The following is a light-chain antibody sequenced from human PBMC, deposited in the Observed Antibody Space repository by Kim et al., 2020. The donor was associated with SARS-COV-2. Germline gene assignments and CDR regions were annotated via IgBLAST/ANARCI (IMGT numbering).Light chain of an antibody. CDR2: DVS. V-gene: IGLV2-14*04. J-gene: IGLJ2*01. CDR1: SSDVGGYNY. CDR3: SSYTSSSTRV. Sequence: GQSITSSCTGISSDVGGYNYVSWYQQHPGKAPKLMIYDVSKRPSGVSNRFSGSKSGNTASLTISGLQAEDEADYYCSSYTSSSTRVFGGGTQLTVL.